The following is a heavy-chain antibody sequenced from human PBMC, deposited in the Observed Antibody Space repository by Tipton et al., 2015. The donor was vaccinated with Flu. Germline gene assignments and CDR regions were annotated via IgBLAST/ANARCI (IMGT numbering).Heavy chain of an antibody. V-gene: IGHV4-59*01. Sequence: LRLSCTVSGGSISSYYWSWIRQPPGKGLEWIGYIYYSGSTNYNPSLKSRVTISVDTSKNQFSLKLSSVTAAATAVYYCARDRPNYYYYGMDVWGQGTTVTVSS. CDR2: IYYSGST. CDR3: ARDRPNYYYYGMDV. J-gene: IGHJ6*02. CDR1: GGSISSYY.